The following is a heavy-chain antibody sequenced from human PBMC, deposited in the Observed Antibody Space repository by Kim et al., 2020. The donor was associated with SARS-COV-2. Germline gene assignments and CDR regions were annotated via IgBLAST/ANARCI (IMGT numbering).Heavy chain of an antibody. V-gene: IGHV3-21*01. Sequence: GGSLRLSCAASGFTFSSYSMNWVRQAPGKGLEWVSSISSSSSYIYYADSVKGRFTISRDNAKNSLYLQMNSLRAEDTAVYYCARDGTFGYYYDSSAAIGDVWGQGTTVTVSS. CDR2: ISSSSSYI. D-gene: IGHD3-22*01. CDR1: GFTFSSYS. J-gene: IGHJ6*02. CDR3: ARDGTFGYYYDSSAAIGDV.